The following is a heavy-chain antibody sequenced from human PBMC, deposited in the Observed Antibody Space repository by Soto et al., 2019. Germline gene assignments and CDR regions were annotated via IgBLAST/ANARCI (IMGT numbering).Heavy chain of an antibody. D-gene: IGHD6-19*01. CDR3: ARVRAVAGTYYYYYGMDV. CDR2: IYYSGST. CDR1: GGSISSGGYY. Sequence: SETLSLTCTVSGGSISSGGYYWSWIRQHPGKGLEWIGYIYYSGSTYYNPSLKSRVTISVDTPKNQFSLKLSSVTAADTAVYYCARVRAVAGTYYYYYGMDVRGKGTTVTVSS. J-gene: IGHJ6*04. V-gene: IGHV4-31*03.